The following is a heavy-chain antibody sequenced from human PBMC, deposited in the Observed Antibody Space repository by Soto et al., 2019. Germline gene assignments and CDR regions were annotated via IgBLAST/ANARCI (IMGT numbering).Heavy chain of an antibody. Sequence: QVQLVQSGAEVKKPGSSVTVSCKASGGTFGNSAISWVRQAPGQGLEWMGGIIPIFPTPDFAQKFQGRVTNTTDEFTSKAYMELTRLRFEDTAVSYCARDKDRIQFGGNEYYAMDFWGQGSRVTVPS. CDR1: GGTFGNSA. V-gene: IGHV1-69*05. CDR2: IIPIFPTP. D-gene: IGHD5-18*01. CDR3: ARDKDRIQFGGNEYYAMDF. J-gene: IGHJ6*02.